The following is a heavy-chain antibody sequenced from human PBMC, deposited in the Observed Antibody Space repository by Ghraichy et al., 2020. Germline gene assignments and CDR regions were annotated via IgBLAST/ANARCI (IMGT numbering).Heavy chain of an antibody. J-gene: IGHJ4*02. D-gene: IGHD5/OR15-5a*01. Sequence: GGSLRLSCAASGFTFSGFAMHWVRQASGKGLEWVGRIRSKANSYATAYAASVKGRFTISRDDSKNTAYLQMDSLKTDDTAVYYCARHDVSTAFDWGQGTLVTVSS. CDR2: IRSKANSYAT. V-gene: IGHV3-73*01. CDR1: GFTFSGFA. CDR3: ARHDVSTAFD.